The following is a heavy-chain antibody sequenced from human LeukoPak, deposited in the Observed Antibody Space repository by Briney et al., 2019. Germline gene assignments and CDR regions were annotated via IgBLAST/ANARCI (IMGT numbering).Heavy chain of an antibody. J-gene: IGHJ5*02. CDR1: GFTFSSYA. CDR3: AREIERWFDP. Sequence: GGSLRLSCAASGFTFSSYAMHWVRQAPGKGLEWVAVVSYDGYDKYYTDSVKGRFTISRDNSKNTLYLQMNSLRAEDTAVYYCAREIERWFDPWGQGTLVIVSS. V-gene: IGHV3-30*04. CDR2: VSYDGYDK.